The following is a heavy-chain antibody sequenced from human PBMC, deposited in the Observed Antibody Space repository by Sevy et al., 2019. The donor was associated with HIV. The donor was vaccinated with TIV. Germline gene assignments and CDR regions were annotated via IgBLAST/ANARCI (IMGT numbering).Heavy chain of an antibody. Sequence: ASVKVSCKVSGYTLTEFSMHWVRQAPGRGLEWMGGFDPEDDEIIYAQKFQGRLTMTGDTSTDTAYMELSSLRSEDTAVYYCTTPRDDISGYYFSFDYWGQGTLVTVSS. CDR3: TTPRDDISGYYFSFDY. V-gene: IGHV1-24*01. CDR2: FDPEDDEI. J-gene: IGHJ4*02. CDR1: GYTLTEFS. D-gene: IGHD3-22*01.